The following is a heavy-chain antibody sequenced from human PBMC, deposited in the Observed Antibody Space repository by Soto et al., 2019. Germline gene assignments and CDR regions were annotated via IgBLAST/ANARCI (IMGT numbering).Heavy chain of an antibody. CDR1: GFAFSSYD. J-gene: IGHJ6*02. Sequence: GGSLILSCVASGFAFSSYDMSWVRQAPGKGLEWVSAIRGSGSSTYYADSVKGRYTISRDNPKNTLYLQMNSLRAEDTAVYYCANRDTSMVTRYYYGMDVWGQGTTVPVS. CDR2: IRGSGSST. V-gene: IGHV3-23*01. CDR3: ANRDTSMVTRYYYGMDV. D-gene: IGHD5-18*01.